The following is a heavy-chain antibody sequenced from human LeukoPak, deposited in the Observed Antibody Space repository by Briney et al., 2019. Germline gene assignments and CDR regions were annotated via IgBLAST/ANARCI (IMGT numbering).Heavy chain of an antibody. CDR1: GFIFNSYG. CDR2: IWYDGSNK. Sequence: GRSLRLSCAASGFIFNSYGMHWVRQAPGKGLEWAALIWYDGSNKYYTDSVKGRFTISRDNSKNTRYLEMNSLRAEDTAIYYCAREGPRGNSQFDYWGQGTLVTVSS. CDR3: AREGPRGNSQFDY. D-gene: IGHD2/OR15-2a*01. J-gene: IGHJ4*02. V-gene: IGHV3-33*01.